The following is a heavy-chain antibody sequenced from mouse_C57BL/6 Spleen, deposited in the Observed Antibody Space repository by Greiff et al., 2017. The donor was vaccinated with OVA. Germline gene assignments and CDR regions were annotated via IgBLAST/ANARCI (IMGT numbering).Heavy chain of an antibody. Sequence: QVQLQQPGAELVKPGASVKLSCKASGYTFTSYWMHWVKQRPGRGLEWIGRIDPNSGGTKYNEKFKSKATLTVDKPSSTAYMQLSSLTSEDSAVYYCARPHYYGKGYFDVWGTGTTVTVSS. V-gene: IGHV1-72*01. CDR3: ARPHYYGKGYFDV. D-gene: IGHD1-1*01. J-gene: IGHJ1*03. CDR1: GYTFTSYW. CDR2: IDPNSGGT.